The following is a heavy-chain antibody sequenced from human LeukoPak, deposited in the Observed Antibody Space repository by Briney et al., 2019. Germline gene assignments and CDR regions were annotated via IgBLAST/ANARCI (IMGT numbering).Heavy chain of an antibody. CDR1: GYTFTGYY. CDR2: INPNSGGT. V-gene: IGHV1-2*02. CDR3: ARVVVVAATGRRNWFDP. D-gene: IGHD2-15*01. J-gene: IGHJ5*02. Sequence: GASVKVSCKASGYTFTGYYMHWVRQAPGQGLEWMGWINPNSGGTNYAQKFQGRVTMTRDTSISTAYMELSRLRSDDTAVYYCARVVVVAATGRRNWFDPWGQGTLVTVSS.